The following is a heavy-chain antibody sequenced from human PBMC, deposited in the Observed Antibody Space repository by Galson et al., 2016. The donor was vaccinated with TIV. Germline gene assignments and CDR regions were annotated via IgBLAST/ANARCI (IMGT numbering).Heavy chain of an antibody. CDR3: AKLSGYNGDWDAFDV. J-gene: IGHJ3*01. CDR1: GFTFNSYG. CDR2: IRYDGKSQ. V-gene: IGHV3-30*02. Sequence: SLRLSCAASGFTFNSYGMHWVRQTPGKGLDWVAFIRYDGKSQFYGDSVKGRFTVSRDRSTNTMYLQMNNVRPDDTALYYCAKLSGYNGDWDAFDVWGQGTMVIVSS. D-gene: IGHD4-17*01.